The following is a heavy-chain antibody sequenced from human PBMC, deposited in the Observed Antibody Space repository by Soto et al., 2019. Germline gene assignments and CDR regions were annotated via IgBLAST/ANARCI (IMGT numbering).Heavy chain of an antibody. D-gene: IGHD2-2*01. CDR3: ARSLGYCSSTSCYDPYYYGMYV. J-gene: IGHJ6*02. CDR1: GGTFSSYA. CDR2: IIPIFGTA. V-gene: IGHV1-69*13. Sequence: GASVKVSCKASGGTFSSYAISWVRQAPGQGLERMGGIIPIFGTANYAQKFQGRVTITADESTSTAYMELSSLRSEDTAVYYCARSLGYCSSTSCYDPYYYGMYVWGQGTTVTVSS.